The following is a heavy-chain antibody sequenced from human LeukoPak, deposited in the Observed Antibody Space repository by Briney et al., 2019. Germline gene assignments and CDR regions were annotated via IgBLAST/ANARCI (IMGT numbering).Heavy chain of an antibody. Sequence: SQTLSLTCTVSGASFSSSAYYWSWIRQTPEKGLEWIGYIYYTGRTYSNPSLESRVEISADPSKSQFFLNLRSTTAADTAVYYCARFLIVTPATYCKTTSCYGFDPWGQGIPVTVSS. D-gene: IGHD2-2*01. V-gene: IGHV4-31*03. CDR3: ARFLIVTPATYCKTTSCYGFDP. CDR1: GASFSSSAYY. J-gene: IGHJ5*02. CDR2: IYYTGRT.